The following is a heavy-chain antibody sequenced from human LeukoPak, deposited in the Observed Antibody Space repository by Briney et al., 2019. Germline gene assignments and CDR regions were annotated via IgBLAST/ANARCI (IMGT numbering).Heavy chain of an antibody. Sequence: ASVKVSCKGSGYTFTAYYMHWVRQAPGQGLEWMGWINPNSGDTNYAQKFQGRVTMTRDTSISTAYMELSSLRFDDTAVYYCARDRLAFWQWLPQNWFDPWGQGTLVAVSS. J-gene: IGHJ5*02. CDR2: INPNSGDT. CDR3: ARDRLAFWQWLPQNWFDP. CDR1: GYTFTAYY. D-gene: IGHD6-19*01. V-gene: IGHV1-2*02.